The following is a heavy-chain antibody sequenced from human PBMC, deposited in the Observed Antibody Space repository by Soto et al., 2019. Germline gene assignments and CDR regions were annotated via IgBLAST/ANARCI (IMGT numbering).Heavy chain of an antibody. J-gene: IGHJ6*02. CDR1: GGSFSGYY. D-gene: IGHD3-10*01. Sequence: SETLSLTCAVYGGSFSGYYWSWIRQPPGKGLEWIGEINHSGSTNYNPSLKSRVTISVDTSKNQFSLKLSSVTAADTAVYYCASLGRKVRGVISGPFPYYYYYGMDVWGQGTTVTVSS. CDR2: INHSGST. CDR3: ASLGRKVRGVISGPFPYYYYYGMDV. V-gene: IGHV4-34*01.